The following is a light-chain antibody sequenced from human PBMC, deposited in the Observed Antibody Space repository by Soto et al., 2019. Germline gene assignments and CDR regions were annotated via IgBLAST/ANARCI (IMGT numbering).Light chain of an antibody. CDR2: GAS. V-gene: IGKV1-33*01. Sequence: DIQMTQSPSSLSASVGDRVTITCQASQGITNYLNWYQQKPGKAPKLLIYGASNLETGVPSRFSGSGSGTDFTFTISSLQAEDIATYFCQQYDSVLTFGQGTRLENK. CDR3: QQYDSVLT. J-gene: IGKJ5*01. CDR1: QGITNY.